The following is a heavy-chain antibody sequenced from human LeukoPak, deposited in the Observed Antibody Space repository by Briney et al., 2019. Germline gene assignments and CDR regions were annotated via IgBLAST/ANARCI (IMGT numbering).Heavy chain of an antibody. J-gene: IGHJ4*02. CDR3: AKVSYYGSGSFIFDC. D-gene: IGHD3-10*01. CDR2: ISDSGAST. Sequence: GVLRLSCAASGFTFSNYAMTWVRQAPGKGLEWVSSISDSGASTYYADSVKGRFTISRDNSKNTLFLQMNSLGAEDTAIYYCAKVSYYGSGSFIFDCWGQGTLVTVSS. V-gene: IGHV3-23*01. CDR1: GFTFSNYA.